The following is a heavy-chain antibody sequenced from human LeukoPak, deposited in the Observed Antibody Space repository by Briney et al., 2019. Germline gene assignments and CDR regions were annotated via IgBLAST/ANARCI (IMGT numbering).Heavy chain of an antibody. V-gene: IGHV3-23*01. CDR2: ISGSGGST. J-gene: IGHJ4*02. D-gene: IGHD3-22*01. CDR1: GFTFSSYA. Sequence: GRSLRLSCAASGFTFSSYAMSWVRQAPGKGLEWVSAISGSGGSTYYADSVKGRFTISRDYSKSTLYLQMNSLRAEDRAVYYCAKVGPSKITMIVVVIPYYFDYWGQGTLVTVSS. CDR3: AKVGPSKITMIVVVIPYYFDY.